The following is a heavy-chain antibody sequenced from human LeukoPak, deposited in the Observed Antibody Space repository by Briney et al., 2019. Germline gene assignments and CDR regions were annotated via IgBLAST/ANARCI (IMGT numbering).Heavy chain of an antibody. CDR2: ITGSGGST. D-gene: IGHD5-18*01. Sequence: PGGSLRLSCAASGFTFSSYGMNWVRQAPEKGLEWVSAITGSGGSTFFADSVKGRFTISRDNAKNSLYLQMNSLRAEDTAVYYCAREGQLRVRDWFDPWGQGTLVTVSS. V-gene: IGHV3-23*01. J-gene: IGHJ5*02. CDR1: GFTFSSYG. CDR3: AREGQLRVRDWFDP.